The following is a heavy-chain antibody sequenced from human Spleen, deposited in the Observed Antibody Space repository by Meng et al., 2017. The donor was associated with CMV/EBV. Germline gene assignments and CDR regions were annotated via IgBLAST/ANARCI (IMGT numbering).Heavy chain of an antibody. Sequence: SQTLSLTCAISGDSVSSNSAAWNWIRQSPSRGLEWLGRTYYRSKWYNDYAVSVKSRITINPDTSKNQFSLQLNSVTPEDTAVYYCAREPSAGGIFRFHYHGMDVWGQGTTVTVSS. CDR2: TYYRSKWYN. D-gene: IGHD2-15*01. CDR1: GDSVSSNSAA. V-gene: IGHV6-1*01. J-gene: IGHJ6*02. CDR3: AREPSAGGIFRFHYHGMDV.